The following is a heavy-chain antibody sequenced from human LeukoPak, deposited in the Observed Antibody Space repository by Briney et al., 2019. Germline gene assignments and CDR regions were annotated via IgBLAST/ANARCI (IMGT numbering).Heavy chain of an antibody. J-gene: IGHJ4*02. D-gene: IGHD4-23*01. V-gene: IGHV4-34*01. CDR2: INHSGST. CDR1: GGSFSGYY. CDR3: ATEAPAVAGDY. Sequence: SETLSLTCAVYGGSFSGYYWSWICQPPGKGLEWIGEINHSGSTNYNPSLKSRVTISVDTSKNQFSLKLSSVTAADTAVYYCATEAPAVAGDYWGQGTLVTVSS.